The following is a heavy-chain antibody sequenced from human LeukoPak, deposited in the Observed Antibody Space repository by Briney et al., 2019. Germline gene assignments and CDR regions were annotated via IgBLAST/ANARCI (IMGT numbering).Heavy chain of an antibody. V-gene: IGHV3-74*01. CDR2: INSDGSST. CDR3: ARDSTYGDFDY. J-gene: IGHJ4*02. D-gene: IGHD3-10*01. CDR1: GFTFSTYW. Sequence: GGSLRLSCAASGFTFSTYWMHWVRQAPGKGLVWVSRINSDGSSTSYADSVKGRFTISRDNAKNSLYLQMNSLRAEDTAVYYCARDSTYGDFDYWGQGTLVTVSS.